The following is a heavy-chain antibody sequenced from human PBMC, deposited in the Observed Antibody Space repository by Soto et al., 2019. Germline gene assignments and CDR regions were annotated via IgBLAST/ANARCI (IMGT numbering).Heavy chain of an antibody. CDR1: GYTFTSYD. Sequence: QVQLVQSGAEVKKPGASVKVSCKASGYTFTSYDINWVRQATGQGLEWMGWMNPNSGNTGYAQKFQGRVTMTRNTSISTAYMELSSRRSEDTAVYYCARGQQGSGYYYYYMDVWGKGTTVTVSS. J-gene: IGHJ6*03. CDR2: MNPNSGNT. D-gene: IGHD6-13*01. CDR3: ARGQQGSGYYYYYMDV. V-gene: IGHV1-8*01.